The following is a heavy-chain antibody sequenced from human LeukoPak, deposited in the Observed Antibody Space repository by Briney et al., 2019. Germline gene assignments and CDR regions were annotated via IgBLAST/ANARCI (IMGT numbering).Heavy chain of an antibody. D-gene: IGHD5-18*01. CDR1: GFTFSSYA. CDR3: AKAVRGYYYGTLDY. J-gene: IGHJ4*02. V-gene: IGHV3-23*01. CDR2: ISGSGDYT. Sequence: PRGSLRLSCEASGFTFSSYAMTWVRQAPGKGLEWVSTISGSGDYTYYADSVKGRFTISRDNSKNTLYLQMTNLRPEDTAVYYCAKAVRGYYYGTLDYWGQGTLVTVSS.